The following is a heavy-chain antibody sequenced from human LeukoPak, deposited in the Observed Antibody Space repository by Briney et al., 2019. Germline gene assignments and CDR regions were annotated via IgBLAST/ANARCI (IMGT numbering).Heavy chain of an antibody. Sequence: SETLSLTCALYGESFCGYYWSCIRQPPGKGREWLGEMNHSGSTNYNPSLKSRVTISVDPSKNQFSLKLSSVTAADTAVYYCARGRGGGYCSSTSCRVYFDYWGQGTLVTVSS. J-gene: IGHJ4*02. CDR2: MNHSGST. CDR1: GESFCGYY. V-gene: IGHV4-34*01. D-gene: IGHD2-2*01. CDR3: ARGRGGGYCSSTSCRVYFDY.